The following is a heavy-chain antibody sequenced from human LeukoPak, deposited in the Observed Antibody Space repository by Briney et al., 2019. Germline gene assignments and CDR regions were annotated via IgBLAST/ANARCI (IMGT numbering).Heavy chain of an antibody. Sequence: GGSLRLSCAASGFTFSSYGMHWVRQAPGKGLEWVAVISYDGSNKYYADSVKGRFTISRDNSKSTLYLQMNSLRAEDTAVYYCAKTSRGSGWYFDYWGQGTLVTVSS. J-gene: IGHJ4*02. CDR2: ISYDGSNK. CDR3: AKTSRGSGWYFDY. V-gene: IGHV3-30*18. CDR1: GFTFSSYG. D-gene: IGHD6-19*01.